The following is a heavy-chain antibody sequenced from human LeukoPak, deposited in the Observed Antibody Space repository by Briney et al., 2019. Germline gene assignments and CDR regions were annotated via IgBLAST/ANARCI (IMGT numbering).Heavy chain of an antibody. V-gene: IGHV3-21*01. Sequence: PGGSLRLSCAVSGFTFSAYSMNWVRQAPGKGLEWLSSISSSSRYINYADSVKGRFTISRDNAKNTLYLQMNSLRAEDTAVYYCARVAEGRELPGESAFDIWGQGTMVTVSS. D-gene: IGHD1-26*01. CDR2: ISSSSRYI. CDR1: GFTFSAYS. CDR3: ARVAEGRELPGESAFDI. J-gene: IGHJ3*02.